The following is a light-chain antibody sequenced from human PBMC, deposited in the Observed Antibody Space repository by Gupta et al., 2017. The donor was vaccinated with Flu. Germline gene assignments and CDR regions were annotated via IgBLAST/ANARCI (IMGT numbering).Light chain of an antibody. V-gene: IGKV3-20*01. CDR3: QHVWRKPNT. CDR1: QSVNSDL. Sequence: EIVLTESPGTLYLSPGERVTLSCRTNQSVNSDLLGWYQQKPGQAPRLLMYASSDRATGIPDRFSGSESGTEFTLTISRLEPEDFAVYYCQHVWRKPNTFGQGTKLENK. CDR2: ASS. J-gene: IGKJ2*01.